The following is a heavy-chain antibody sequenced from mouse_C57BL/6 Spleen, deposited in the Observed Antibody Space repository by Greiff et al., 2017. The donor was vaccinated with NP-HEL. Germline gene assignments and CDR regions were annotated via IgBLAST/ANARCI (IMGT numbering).Heavy chain of an antibody. D-gene: IGHD2-14*01. CDR1: GYTFTSYG. CDR2: IYPRSGNT. V-gene: IGHV1-81*01. CDR3: ARKDRGDAMDY. J-gene: IGHJ4*01. Sequence: VKVVESGAELARPGASVKLSCKASGYTFTSYGISWVKQRTGQGLEWIGEIYPRSGNTYYNEKFKGKATLTADKSSSTAYMELRSLTSEDSAVYFCARKDRGDAMDYWGQGTSVTVSS.